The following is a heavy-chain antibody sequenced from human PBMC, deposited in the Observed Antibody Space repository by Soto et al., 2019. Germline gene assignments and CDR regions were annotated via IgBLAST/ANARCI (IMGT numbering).Heavy chain of an antibody. V-gene: IGHV3-30*01. CDR2: ISSDGKNT. J-gene: IGHJ6*02. D-gene: IGHD2-21*01. CDR1: GFTFSDYA. CDR3: ARVHCTTELCSGRYFYYALDV. Sequence: QVQLVESGGGVVQPGRSLRLSCAASGFTFSDYAMHWVRQPPGKGLEWVAIISSDGKNTYYGDSVKGRFTISRDDSTSTLSLQMNGLRPEDKAVYFCARVHCTTELCSGRYFYYALDVWGQGTTVTVSS.